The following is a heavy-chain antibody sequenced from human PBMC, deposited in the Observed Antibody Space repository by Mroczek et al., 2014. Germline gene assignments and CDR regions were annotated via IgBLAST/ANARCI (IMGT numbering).Heavy chain of an antibody. CDR3: ARPRGYYDSSGYYYGGRYFDY. Sequence: VQLLETGAEVKKPGASVKVSCKASGYTFTSYGISWVRQAPGQGLEWMGWISAYNGNTNYAQKLQGRVTMTTDTSTSTAYMELRSLRSDDTAVYYCARPRGYYDSSGYYYGGRYFDYWGQGTPGHPSPQ. J-gene: IGHJ4*02. CDR1: GYTFTSYG. D-gene: IGHD3-22*01. CDR2: ISAYNGNT. V-gene: IGHV1-18*01.